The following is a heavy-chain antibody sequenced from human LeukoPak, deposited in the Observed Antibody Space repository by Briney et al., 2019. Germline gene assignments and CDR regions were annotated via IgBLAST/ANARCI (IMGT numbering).Heavy chain of an antibody. D-gene: IGHD6-13*01. CDR3: ARDAEAAAGTWVEWFDP. CDR2: INPSGGST. V-gene: IGHV1-46*01. J-gene: IGHJ5*02. CDR1: GYTFTSYY. Sequence: ASVKVSCKASGYTFTSYYMHWVRQAPGQGLEWMGIINPSGGSTSYVQKFQGRVTMTRDMSTSTVYMELSSLRSEDTAVYYCARDAEAAAGTWVEWFDPWGQGTLVTVSS.